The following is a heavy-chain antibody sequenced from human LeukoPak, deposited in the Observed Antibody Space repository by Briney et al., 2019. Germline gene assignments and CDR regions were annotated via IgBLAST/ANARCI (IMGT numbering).Heavy chain of an antibody. CDR3: ARDSSDYYDSSGYRYTYYFDY. CDR2: IIPIFGTA. CDR1: GYTFTSYA. J-gene: IGHJ4*02. D-gene: IGHD3-22*01. V-gene: IGHV1-69*13. Sequence: GASVKVSCKASGYTFTSYAMNWVRQAPGQGLEWMGGIIPIFGTANYAQKFQGRVTITADESTSTAYMELSSLRSEDTAVYYCARDSSDYYDSSGYRYTYYFDYWGQGTLVTVSS.